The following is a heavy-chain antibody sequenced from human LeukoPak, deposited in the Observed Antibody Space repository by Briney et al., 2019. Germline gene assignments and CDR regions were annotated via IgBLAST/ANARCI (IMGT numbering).Heavy chain of an antibody. D-gene: IGHD3-22*01. Sequence: ASETLSLTCAVSGGSISSSNWWSWVRQPPGKGLEWIGEIYHSGSTNYNPSLKSRVTISVDKSKNQFSLKLSSVTAADTAVYYCARDQFLRGYDSSGYYFHYYGMDVWGQGTTVTVSS. CDR1: GGSISSSNW. V-gene: IGHV4-4*02. CDR2: IYHSGST. J-gene: IGHJ6*02. CDR3: ARDQFLRGYDSSGYYFHYYGMDV.